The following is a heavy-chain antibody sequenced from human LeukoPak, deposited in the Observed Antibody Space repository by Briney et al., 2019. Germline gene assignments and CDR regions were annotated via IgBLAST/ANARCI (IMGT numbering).Heavy chain of an antibody. V-gene: IGHV4-59*02. Sequence: PSETLSLTCTVSGGSVSSYFWTWMRQSPGKGLEWIGYIYCSGSTNYNPSLKSRVTISVDTSKNQFSLKLSSVTSADTAVYYCARDTGNYFDYWGQGTLVTVSS. CDR2: IYCSGST. D-gene: IGHD2-8*02. CDR3: ARDTGNYFDY. J-gene: IGHJ4*02. CDR1: GGSVSSYF.